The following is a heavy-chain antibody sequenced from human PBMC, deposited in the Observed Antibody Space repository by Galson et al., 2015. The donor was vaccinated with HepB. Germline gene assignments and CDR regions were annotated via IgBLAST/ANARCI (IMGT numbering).Heavy chain of an antibody. CDR3: ARDPTLVGATPRGAFDI. D-gene: IGHD1-26*01. Sequence: SVKVSCKASGYTFTSYDINWVRQATGQGLEWMGWMNPNSANTGYAQKFQGRVTMTRNTSISTAYLELSSLRAEDTAVYYCARDPTLVGATPRGAFDIWGQGTMVTVSS. J-gene: IGHJ3*02. CDR1: GYTFTSYD. V-gene: IGHV1-8*01. CDR2: MNPNSANT.